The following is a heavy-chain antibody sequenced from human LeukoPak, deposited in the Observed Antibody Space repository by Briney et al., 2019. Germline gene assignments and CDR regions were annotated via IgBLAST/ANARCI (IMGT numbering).Heavy chain of an antibody. CDR3: ARVVDDSRSDYFDY. D-gene: IGHD3-22*01. Sequence: ASVKVSCTASGYTFTSYGISWVRQAPGQGLEWMGWISAYNGNTNYAQKLQGRVTITGDKSTSTAYMELSSLRSEDTAVYYCARVVDDSRSDYFDYWGQGTLVTVSS. CDR2: ISAYNGNT. V-gene: IGHV1-18*01. J-gene: IGHJ4*02. CDR1: GYTFTSYG.